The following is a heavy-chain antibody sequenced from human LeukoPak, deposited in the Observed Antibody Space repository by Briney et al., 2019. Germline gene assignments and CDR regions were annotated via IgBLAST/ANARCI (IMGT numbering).Heavy chain of an antibody. J-gene: IGHJ4*02. CDR1: GFIFSTYW. CDR2: INEDGREE. Sequence: GGSLRLSCVGSGFIFSTYWMAWVRQAPGKGPEWVANINEDGREERYVDSVSGRFTISRDNAKNSLFLQMNSLRVEDTAVYYCARGNSTFEMATLALDHWGQGALVTVSS. D-gene: IGHD5-24*01. CDR3: ARGNSTFEMATLALDH. V-gene: IGHV3-7*03.